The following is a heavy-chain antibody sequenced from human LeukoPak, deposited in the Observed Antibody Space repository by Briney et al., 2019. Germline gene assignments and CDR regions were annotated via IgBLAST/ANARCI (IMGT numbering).Heavy chain of an antibody. Sequence: SETLSLTCTVSDYSLSSGYFWTWIRQPPGKGLEWIGSIFHTGSSYYNPSLKSPVAISVDTSKNQFSLELSSVTAADPAVYYCARDLGLTISDNWFDPWGQGTLVTVSS. D-gene: IGHD3-3*01. CDR1: DYSLSSGYF. J-gene: IGHJ5*02. CDR2: IFHTGSS. CDR3: ARDLGLTISDNWFDP. V-gene: IGHV4-38-2*02.